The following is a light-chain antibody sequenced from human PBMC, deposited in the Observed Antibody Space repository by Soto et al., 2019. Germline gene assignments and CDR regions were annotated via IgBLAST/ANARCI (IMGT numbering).Light chain of an antibody. CDR2: DAS. V-gene: IGKV3-11*01. CDR3: QQYYKWPLT. Sequence: IVVSQSPATLSLSPGERATLSCRASQSVSSYLAWYQQKPGQAPRLLIYDASNRATGIPARFSGSGSGTDFTLTISSLEPEDFAVYYCQQYYKWPLTFGGGTKVDIK. J-gene: IGKJ4*01. CDR1: QSVSSY.